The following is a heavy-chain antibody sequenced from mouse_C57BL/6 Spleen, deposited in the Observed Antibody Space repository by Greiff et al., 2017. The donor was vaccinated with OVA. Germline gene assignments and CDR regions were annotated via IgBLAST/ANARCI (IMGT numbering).Heavy chain of an antibody. CDR2: IRLKSDNYAT. CDR3: TGSPDGYSFYWYFDV. J-gene: IGHJ1*03. CDR1: GFTFSNYW. Sequence: EVMLVESGGGLVQPGGSMKLSCVASGFTFSNYWMNWVRQSPEKGLEWVAQIRLKSDNYATHYAETVKGRFTISRDDSKSSVYLQMNNLRAEDTGIYYCTGSPDGYSFYWYFDVWGTGTTVTVSS. D-gene: IGHD2-3*01. V-gene: IGHV6-3*01.